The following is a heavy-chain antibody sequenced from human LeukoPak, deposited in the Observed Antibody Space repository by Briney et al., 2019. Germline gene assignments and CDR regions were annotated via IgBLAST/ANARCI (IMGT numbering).Heavy chain of an antibody. CDR2: IYSGGST. D-gene: IGHD3-22*01. V-gene: IGHV3-66*02. Sequence: PGGSLRLSCAASGFTVSSNYMSWVRQAPGKGLEWVSVIYSGGSTYYADSVKGRFTISRDNSKSTLYLQMNSLRAEDTAVYYCARDPPPYYYDSSGSHGDYWGQGTLVTVSS. CDR3: ARDPPPYYYDSSGSHGDY. J-gene: IGHJ4*02. CDR1: GFTVSSNY.